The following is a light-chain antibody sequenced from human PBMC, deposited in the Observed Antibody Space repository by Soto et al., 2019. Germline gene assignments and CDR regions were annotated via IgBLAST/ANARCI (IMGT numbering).Light chain of an antibody. CDR2: LDSDGSH. CDR1: SGNSSYA. Sequence: QSVLTQSPSASASLGASVKLPCTLSSGNSSYAIAWHQQQPEKGPQYLMKLDSDGSHTKGDAIPDRFSGSSSGAERYLTISSLQSEDEADYYCQTWGTGIHVVFGGGTKVTVL. V-gene: IGLV4-69*01. CDR3: QTWGTGIHVV. J-gene: IGLJ2*01.